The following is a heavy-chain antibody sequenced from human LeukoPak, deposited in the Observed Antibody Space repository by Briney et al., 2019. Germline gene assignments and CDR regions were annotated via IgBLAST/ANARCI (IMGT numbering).Heavy chain of an antibody. V-gene: IGHV3-21*01. CDR2: ISSRRSYI. D-gene: IGHD2-2*01. J-gene: IGHJ5*02. CDR3: ASSDIPVVPDNNWFDP. CDR1: GFTFSSYS. Sequence: AGVSLRLSCAASGFTFSSYSMNWVRQAPGKGLEWVTSISSRRSYIFYTDSVKGRFTISRDHAKNSLYLQMNSMRAEDTAVYYCASSDIPVVPDNNWFDPWGQGTLVTVSS.